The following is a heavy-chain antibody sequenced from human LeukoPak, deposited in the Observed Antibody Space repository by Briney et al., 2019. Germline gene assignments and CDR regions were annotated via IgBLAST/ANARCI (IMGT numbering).Heavy chain of an antibody. D-gene: IGHD6-6*01. CDR1: GFTFTSSA. V-gene: IGHV1-58*02. Sequence: TSVKVSCKASGFTFTSSARQWVRQARGQRLEWIGWIVVGSGNTNYAQKFQERVTITRDMSTSTAYMELSSLRSEDTAVYYCAADLQEYSSSPNAFDYWGQGTLVTVSS. CDR2: IVVGSGNT. J-gene: IGHJ4*02. CDR3: AADLQEYSSSPNAFDY.